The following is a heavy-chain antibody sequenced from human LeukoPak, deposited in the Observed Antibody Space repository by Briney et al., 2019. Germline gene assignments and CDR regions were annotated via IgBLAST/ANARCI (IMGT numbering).Heavy chain of an antibody. CDR3: ARGSGWYPH. CDR2: ISYSGDT. Sequence: SETLSLTCSVSGGSVGSNYWSWVRQPPGKGLEWIGYISYSGDTKYNPSLKSRLSMSVDPSKNQCSLMLTSVTAADTAVYYCARGSGWYPHWGQGTLVTVSS. D-gene: IGHD6-19*01. J-gene: IGHJ1*01. CDR1: GGSVGSNY. V-gene: IGHV4-59*02.